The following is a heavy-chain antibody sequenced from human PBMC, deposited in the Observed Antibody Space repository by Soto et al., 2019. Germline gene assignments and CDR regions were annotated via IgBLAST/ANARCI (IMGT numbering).Heavy chain of an antibody. D-gene: IGHD5-12*01. CDR3: AKAWEYSGYDFVPFDP. CDR1: GFTFSSYA. J-gene: IGHJ5*02. V-gene: IGHV3-23*01. Sequence: GGSLRLSCAASGFTFSSYAMSWVRQAPGKGLEWVSAISGSGGSTYYADSAKGRFTISRDNSKNTLYLQMNSLRAEDTAVYYCAKAWEYSGYDFVPFDPWGQGTLVTVSS. CDR2: ISGSGGST.